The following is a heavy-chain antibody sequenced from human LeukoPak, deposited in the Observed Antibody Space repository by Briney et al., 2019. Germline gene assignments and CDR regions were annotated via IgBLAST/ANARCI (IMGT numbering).Heavy chain of an antibody. Sequence: PGGSLRLSCAASGFTLSSYALSWVRQAPGKGLEWVSVIYSGGTTYYADSVKGRFTISRDNSKNTLYLQMNSLRAEDTAVYYCAGVGALNWFDPWGQGTLVTVSS. CDR2: IYSGGTT. CDR1: GFTLSSYA. V-gene: IGHV3-53*01. D-gene: IGHD1-26*01. CDR3: AGVGALNWFDP. J-gene: IGHJ5*02.